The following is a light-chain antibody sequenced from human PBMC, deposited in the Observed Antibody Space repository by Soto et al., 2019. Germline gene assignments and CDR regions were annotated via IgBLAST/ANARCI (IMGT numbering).Light chain of an antibody. J-gene: IGLJ1*01. CDR2: DVS. CDR3: CSFTSTSTPYV. Sequence: LTQPASVSGSPGQSITISCTGTSSDVGGYNYVSWYHQHPGKAPKLMIYDVSNRPSGVSSRFSASKSGNTASLTISGLQAEDEADYYCCSFTSTSTPYVFGTGTKVTVL. V-gene: IGLV2-14*01. CDR1: SSDVGGYNY.